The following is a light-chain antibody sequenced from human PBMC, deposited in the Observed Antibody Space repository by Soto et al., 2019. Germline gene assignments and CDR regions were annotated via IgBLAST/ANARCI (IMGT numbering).Light chain of an antibody. CDR2: YDR. Sequence: SYELTQPPSVSVAPGQTARIPCGGNDIGSQSVHWYQQRPGQAPVLVIFYDRERPSGIPDRFSGSNPGNTATLTISRVEAGDEADYYCQVWDRATDHFVFGGGTKLTVL. CDR1: DIGSQS. J-gene: IGLJ3*02. CDR3: QVWDRATDHFV. V-gene: IGLV3-21*04.